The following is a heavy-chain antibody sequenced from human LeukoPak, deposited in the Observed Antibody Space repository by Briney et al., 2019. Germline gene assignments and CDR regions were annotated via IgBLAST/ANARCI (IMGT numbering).Heavy chain of an antibody. CDR3: ARDLRRRVTAIGYGPREYYYYMDV. V-gene: IGHV4-4*07. Sequence: SETLSLTCTVSGGSISGYYWSWIRQPAVKGLEWIGRMYTSGSTEYNPSLKSRVTMSVDTSKNQFSLKLSSVTAADTAVYYCARDLRRRVTAIGYGPREYYYYMDVWGKGTTVTISS. CDR1: GGSISGYY. D-gene: IGHD2-21*02. J-gene: IGHJ6*03. CDR2: MYTSGST.